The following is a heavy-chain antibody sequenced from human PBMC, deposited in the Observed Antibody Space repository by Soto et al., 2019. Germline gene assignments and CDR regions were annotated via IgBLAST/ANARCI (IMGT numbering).Heavy chain of an antibody. D-gene: IGHD3-10*01. CDR2: ISSSGSHI. CDR1: GFNFISYN. CDR3: VRDWGLAVDGS. Sequence: EVQLVESGGGLVKPGGSLRLSCAASGFNFISYNMNWVRQAPGKGLEWVSSISSSGSHIYNADSVKGRFTISRDNAKNSLYLQMNSLRPEDTAVYYCVRDWGLAVDGSWGQGTLVTVSS. V-gene: IGHV3-21*06. J-gene: IGHJ4*02.